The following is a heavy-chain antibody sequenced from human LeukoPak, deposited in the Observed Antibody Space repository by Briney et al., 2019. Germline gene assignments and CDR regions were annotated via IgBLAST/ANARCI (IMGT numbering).Heavy chain of an antibody. CDR3: ARRSTSSDY. V-gene: IGHV4-34*01. CDR1: GGSFSGYY. J-gene: IGHJ4*02. Sequence: PPETLSLTCAVYGGSFSGYYWSWIRQPPGKGLEWIGEINHSGSTNYNPSLKSRVTISVDTSKNQFSLKLSSVTAADTAVYYCARRSTSSDYWGQGTLVTVSS. D-gene: IGHD2-2*01. CDR2: INHSGST.